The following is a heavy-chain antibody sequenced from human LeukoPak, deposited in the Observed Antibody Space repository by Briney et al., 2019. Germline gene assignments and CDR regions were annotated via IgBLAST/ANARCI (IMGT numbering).Heavy chain of an antibody. CDR1: GYTFTSYA. D-gene: IGHD1-14*01. V-gene: IGHV1-3*01. CDR3: ARETGVSYYYYYGMDV. CDR2: INAGNGNT. Sequence: ASVKVSCKASGYTFTSYAMHWVRQAPGQRLEWMGWINAGNGNTKYSQKFQGRVTITRDTSASTAYMELSSLRSEDTAVYYCARETGVSYYYYYGMDVWGQGTTVTASS. J-gene: IGHJ6*02.